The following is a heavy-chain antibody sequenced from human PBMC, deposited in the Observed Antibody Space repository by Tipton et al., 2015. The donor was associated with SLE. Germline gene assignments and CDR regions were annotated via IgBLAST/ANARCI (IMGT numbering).Heavy chain of an antibody. Sequence: LRLSCTVSGGSISSGSYYWSWIRQPAGKGLEWIGHIYTSGSTNYSPSLKSRVTISVDTSKNQFSLKLSSVTAADTAVYYCARDRGQQLQRGYFQHWGQGTLVTVSS. D-gene: IGHD6-13*01. CDR2: IYTSGST. J-gene: IGHJ1*01. V-gene: IGHV4-61*09. CDR1: GGSISSGSYY. CDR3: ARDRGQQLQRGYFQH.